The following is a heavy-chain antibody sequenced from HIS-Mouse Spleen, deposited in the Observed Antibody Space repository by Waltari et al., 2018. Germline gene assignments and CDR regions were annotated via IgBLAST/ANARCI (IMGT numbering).Heavy chain of an antibody. D-gene: IGHD6-13*01. V-gene: IGHV4-39*07. CDR1: GGSISSSSYY. Sequence: QLQLQESGPGLVKPSETLSLTCTVSGGSISSSSYYWGWLRQPPGKGLEWIGGIYYSGGTDYKPSLKSRVTISVDTAKNQCALKLSSVTAADTAVYYCAREWIAAAGTRAFDIWGQGTMVTVSS. J-gene: IGHJ3*02. CDR2: IYYSGGT. CDR3: AREWIAAAGTRAFDI.